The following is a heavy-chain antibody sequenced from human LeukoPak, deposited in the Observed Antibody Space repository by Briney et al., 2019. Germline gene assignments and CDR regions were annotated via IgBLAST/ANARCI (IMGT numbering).Heavy chain of an antibody. V-gene: IGHV4-59*01. Sequence: PSETLSLTCTVSGGSISSYYWSWIRQPPGKGLEWIGYIYYSGSINYNPSPKSRVTISVDTSKNQFSLKLSSVTAADTAVYYCARAGWQQLAFDYWGQGTLVTVSS. CDR3: ARAGWQQLAFDY. J-gene: IGHJ4*02. CDR2: IYYSGSI. D-gene: IGHD6-13*01. CDR1: GGSISSYY.